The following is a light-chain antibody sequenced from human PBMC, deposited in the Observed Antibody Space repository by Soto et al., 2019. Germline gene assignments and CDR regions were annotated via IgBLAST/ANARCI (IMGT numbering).Light chain of an antibody. J-gene: IGKJ4*01. Sequence: DIQMTQSPSTLSASVGDRVTITCRASQTISSWLAWYQQRPGKAPKPLIYKASALESGVPSRFSGSGSGTEFTLTISSLQPEDFGRYYCQQYKSYPLTFGGGTKVEIK. CDR1: QTISSW. CDR2: KAS. V-gene: IGKV1-5*03. CDR3: QQYKSYPLT.